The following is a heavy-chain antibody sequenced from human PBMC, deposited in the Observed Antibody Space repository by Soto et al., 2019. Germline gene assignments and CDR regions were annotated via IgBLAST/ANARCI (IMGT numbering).Heavy chain of an antibody. V-gene: IGHV1-69*01. CDR1: GDAFTNYI. Sequence: QVQLVQSGAEVKKPGSSVKVSCKASGDAFTNYIFDWVRQAPGQGLEWMGGIIPMFGTPKYAQTFQDRVTISADVSTGTAYLELTSLKFDETAVYYCARGRDQPPVGLYFDSWGEGTRVTVSS. CDR2: IIPMFGTP. J-gene: IGHJ4*02. D-gene: IGHD1-26*01. CDR3: ARGRDQPPVGLYFDS.